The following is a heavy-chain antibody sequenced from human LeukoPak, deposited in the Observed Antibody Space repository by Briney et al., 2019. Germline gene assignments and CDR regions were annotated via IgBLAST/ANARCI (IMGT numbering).Heavy chain of an antibody. J-gene: IGHJ4*02. Sequence: ASVKVSCKASAYTFISHGISWVRLAPGQGLEWMGWIIPIFGTANYAQKFQGRVTITTDESTSTAYMELSSLRSEDTAVYYCARGLDAAAGLANFDYWGQGTLVTVSS. CDR3: ARGLDAAAGLANFDY. CDR2: IIPIFGTA. D-gene: IGHD6-25*01. CDR1: AYTFISHG. V-gene: IGHV1-69*05.